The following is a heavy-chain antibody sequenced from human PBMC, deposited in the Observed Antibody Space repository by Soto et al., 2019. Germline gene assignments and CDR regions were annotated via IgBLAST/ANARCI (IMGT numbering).Heavy chain of an antibody. CDR1: GYTFTGDY. CDR2: IKPNSGGT. Sequence: ASVKVSCKASGYTFTGDYMHWVRQAPGQGLEWMGWIKPNSGGTNYAQKFQGWVTMTRDTSISTAYMELSRLRSDDTAVHYCARQGQWVVFVRPDAFDIWGQGTMV. J-gene: IGHJ3*02. CDR3: ARQGQWVVFVRPDAFDI. V-gene: IGHV1-2*04. D-gene: IGHD6-19*01.